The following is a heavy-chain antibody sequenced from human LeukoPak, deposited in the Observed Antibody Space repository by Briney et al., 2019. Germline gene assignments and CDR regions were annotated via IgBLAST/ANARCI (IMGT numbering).Heavy chain of an antibody. J-gene: IGHJ3*02. CDR2: ISSSSSTT. CDR1: GFTFSTFS. D-gene: IGHD4-17*01. V-gene: IGHV3-48*04. CDR3: AKDMTYGDYVYAFDI. Sequence: RPGGSLRLSCAASGFTFSTFSMNWVRQAPGKGPEWVSYISSSSSTTYYADSVKGRFTISRDNAKNSLYLQMNSLRAEDTALYYCAKDMTYGDYVYAFDIWGQGTMVTVSS.